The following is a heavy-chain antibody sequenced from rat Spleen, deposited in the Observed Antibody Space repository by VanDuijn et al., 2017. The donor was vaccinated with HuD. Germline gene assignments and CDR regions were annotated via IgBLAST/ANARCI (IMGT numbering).Heavy chain of an antibody. CDR3: AVSGYGY. CDR1: GFTFSNYG. J-gene: IGHJ2*01. Sequence: EVQLVESGGGLVQPGRSLKLSCAASGFTFSNYGMAWVRQTPTKGLEWVSSINPDGGTTCYPDSVKGRFTIPSDNVENTVYLQMNSLRSEDTATYYCAVSGYGYWGQGVMVTVSS. V-gene: IGHV5S13*01. CDR2: INPDGGTT. D-gene: IGHD4-3*01.